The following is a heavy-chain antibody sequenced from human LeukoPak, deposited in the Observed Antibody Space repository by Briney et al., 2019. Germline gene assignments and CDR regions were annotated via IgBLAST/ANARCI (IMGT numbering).Heavy chain of an antibody. D-gene: IGHD2-2*01. Sequence: GSLRLSCAASGFTFSSYAMSWVRQAPGKGLEWVSAISGSGGSTYYADSVKGRFTISRDNSKNTLYLQMNSLRAEDTAVYYCAKDMGYCSSTSCPPGDYWGQGTLVTVSS. CDR2: ISGSGGST. J-gene: IGHJ4*02. CDR3: AKDMGYCSSTSCPPGDY. V-gene: IGHV3-23*01. CDR1: GFTFSSYA.